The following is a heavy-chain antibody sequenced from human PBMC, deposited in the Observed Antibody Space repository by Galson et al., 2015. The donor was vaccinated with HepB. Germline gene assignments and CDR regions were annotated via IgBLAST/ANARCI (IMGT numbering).Heavy chain of an antibody. J-gene: IGHJ3*02. CDR3: AREWIGDCYSPTCYPDVFDM. CDR2: ISISNNI. D-gene: IGHD2-2*01. Sequence: SLRLSCAASGFTFSSYAMNWVRQTPGKGLEWISYISISNNIYYADSVKGRFIISRDNAKNSLYLQMNSLRDEDTAVYYCAREWIGDCYSPTCYPDVFDMWGPGTMVTVSS. V-gene: IGHV3-48*02. CDR1: GFTFSSYA.